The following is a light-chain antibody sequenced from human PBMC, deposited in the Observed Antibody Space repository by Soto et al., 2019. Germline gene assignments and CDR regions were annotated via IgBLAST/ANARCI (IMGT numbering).Light chain of an antibody. CDR3: LLTYRGPWV. J-gene: IGLJ3*02. CDR2: DTA. Sequence: QAVVTQEPSLTVSPGGTVTLTCGSSSGAVTRGHFPYWFQQKPGQAPMTLIYDTATKHSWTPARFSGSLLGGKAALTLAGAQTDDEADYYCLLTYRGPWVFGGGTKLTVL. V-gene: IGLV7-46*01. CDR1: SGAVTRGHF.